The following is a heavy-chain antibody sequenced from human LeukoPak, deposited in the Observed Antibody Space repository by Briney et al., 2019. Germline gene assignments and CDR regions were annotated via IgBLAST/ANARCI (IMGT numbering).Heavy chain of an antibody. V-gene: IGHV3-23*01. CDR2: ISGGGGST. D-gene: IGHD6-19*01. Sequence: GGSLRLSCAASGFTFSSYGMSWVRQAPGKGLEWVSAISGGGGSTYYADSVKGRFTISRDNSKNTLYLQMNSLRAEDTAVYYCAKDYQRAVAGTSYFDYWGQGTLVTVSS. J-gene: IGHJ4*02. CDR3: AKDYQRAVAGTSYFDY. CDR1: GFTFSSYG.